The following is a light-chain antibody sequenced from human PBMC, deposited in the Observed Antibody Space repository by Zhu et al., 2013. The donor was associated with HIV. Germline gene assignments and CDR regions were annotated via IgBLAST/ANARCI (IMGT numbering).Light chain of an antibody. CDR3: QQYDTLPYS. Sequence: DIQMTQSPASLSASVGDRVTITCQASHDINNYLNWYQQKPGKAPKLLIYDASNLETGVPSRFSGSGSGTDFTFTISSLQPEDVATYYCQQYDTLPYSFGQGTKLEIK. CDR2: DAS. J-gene: IGKJ2*03. CDR1: HDINNY. V-gene: IGKV1-33*01.